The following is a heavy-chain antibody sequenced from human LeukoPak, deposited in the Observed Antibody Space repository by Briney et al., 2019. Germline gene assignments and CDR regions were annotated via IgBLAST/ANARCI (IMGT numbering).Heavy chain of an antibody. Sequence: SETLSLTCAVYGGSFSGYYWSWIRQPPGKGLEWIGEINHSGSTNYNPALKSRVTISVDTSKNQFSLKLSSVTAADTAVYYCARGRPDSSGYFEDDYWGQGTLVTVSS. CDR2: INHSGST. J-gene: IGHJ4*02. D-gene: IGHD3-22*01. CDR1: GGSFSGYY. CDR3: ARGRPDSSGYFEDDY. V-gene: IGHV4-34*01.